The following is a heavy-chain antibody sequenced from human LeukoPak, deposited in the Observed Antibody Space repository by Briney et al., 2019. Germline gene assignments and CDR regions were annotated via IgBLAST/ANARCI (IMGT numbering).Heavy chain of an antibody. J-gene: IGHJ3*01. CDR3: ARVFRLWGMEGDPWTFDV. Sequence: SETLSLTCTVSGGSISRGSFTWSWIRQPAGKGLEWIGDVYHTGGIIFTPSLESRLSLSVDKSKNQFSLKLRSVTAADTAVYYCARVFRLWGMEGDPWTFDVWGPGTMVIVSS. CDR1: GGSISRGSFT. V-gene: IGHV4-61*10. D-gene: IGHD2-21*01. CDR2: VYHTGGI.